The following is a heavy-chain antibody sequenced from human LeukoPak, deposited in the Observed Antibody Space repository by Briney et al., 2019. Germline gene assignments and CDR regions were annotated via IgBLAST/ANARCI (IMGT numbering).Heavy chain of an antibody. Sequence: ASVKVSCKASGYTFTGYYMHWVRQAPGQGLEWMGWINPNSGGTNYAQKFQGRVTMTRDTSISTAYKELSRLRSDDTAVYYCARDRSGYSPFDYWGQGTLVTVSS. J-gene: IGHJ4*02. CDR1: GYTFTGYY. D-gene: IGHD3-3*01. CDR2: INPNSGGT. V-gene: IGHV1-2*02. CDR3: ARDRSGYSPFDY.